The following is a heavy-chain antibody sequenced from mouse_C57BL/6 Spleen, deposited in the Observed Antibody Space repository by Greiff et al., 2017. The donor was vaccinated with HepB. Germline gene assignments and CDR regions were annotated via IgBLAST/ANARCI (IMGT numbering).Heavy chain of an antibody. CDR3: ASSFNLGAMDY. CDR2: INPSSGYT. J-gene: IGHJ4*01. D-gene: IGHD4-1*01. CDR1: GYTFTSYT. Sequence: QVQLQQSGAELARPGASVKMSCKASGYTFTSYTMHWVKQRPGQGLEWIGYINPSSGYTKYNQKFKDKATLTADKSSSTAYMQLSSLTSEDSAVYYCASSFNLGAMDYWGQGTSVTVSS. V-gene: IGHV1-4*01.